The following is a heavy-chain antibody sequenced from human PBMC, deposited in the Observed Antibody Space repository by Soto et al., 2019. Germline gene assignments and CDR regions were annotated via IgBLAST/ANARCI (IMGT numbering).Heavy chain of an antibody. CDR2: VTRSGST. D-gene: IGHD4-17*01. J-gene: IGHJ4*02. Sequence: QVQLQESGPGLVKPSETLSLTCAVFGDSMDNNRWWSWVRQSPGKGLEWIGEVTRSGSTNYNPSLKGGVTNSRATSNKPLSWNLSFVPAADWAFFYCARQKVSRFYGEVDFFESWGLGTLVTFPS. V-gene: IGHV4-4*02. CDR1: GDSMDNNRW. CDR3: ARQKVSRFYGEVDFFES.